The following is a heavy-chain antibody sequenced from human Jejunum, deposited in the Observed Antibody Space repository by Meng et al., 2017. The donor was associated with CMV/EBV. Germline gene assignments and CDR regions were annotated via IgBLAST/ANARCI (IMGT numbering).Heavy chain of an antibody. V-gene: IGHV3-15*01. D-gene: IGHD2-21*01. CDR2: VKSEIDGATT. J-gene: IGHJ4*02. CDR3: TTGGVVGS. CDR1: GFTFSNAW. Sequence: SCAASGFTFSNAWMNWVRQAPGKGLEWVGRVKSEIDGATTDYAAPVKGRFTTSRDDSKNTVYMQLNSLKSEDTGVYYCTTGGVVGSWGQGTLVTVSS.